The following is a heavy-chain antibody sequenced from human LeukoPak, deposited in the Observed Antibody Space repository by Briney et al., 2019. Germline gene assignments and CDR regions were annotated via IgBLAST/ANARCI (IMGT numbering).Heavy chain of an antibody. V-gene: IGHV4-39*01. Sequence: SETLSLTCTVSGGSISSSSYYWGWIRQPPGKGLEWIGSIYYSGSTYYNPSLKSRVTISVGTSKNQFSLKLSSVTAADTAVYYCARHAKCGSIMLGGFIGLNWFDPGGRGPLVTFS. CDR1: GGSISSSSYY. CDR2: IYYSGST. CDR3: ARHAKCGSIMLGGFIGLNWFDP. D-gene: IGHD3-16*01. J-gene: IGHJ5*02.